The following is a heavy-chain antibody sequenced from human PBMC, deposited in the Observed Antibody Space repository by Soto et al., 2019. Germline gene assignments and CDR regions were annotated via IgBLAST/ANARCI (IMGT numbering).Heavy chain of an antibody. D-gene: IGHD6-6*01. CDR2: ISANNGHT. V-gene: IGHV1-18*01. J-gene: IGHJ4*02. CDR3: GRVGTSSCLDY. Sequence: QVQLVQSGAEVQKPGASVMVSCKASGYTFTNYGIYWVRQAPGQGLAWMGWISANNGHTNYAQKFQGRVTMTTDTSTNTAYMELRGLRSDATAVYYCGRVGTSSCLDYWGQGTLVTVSS. CDR1: GYTFTNYG.